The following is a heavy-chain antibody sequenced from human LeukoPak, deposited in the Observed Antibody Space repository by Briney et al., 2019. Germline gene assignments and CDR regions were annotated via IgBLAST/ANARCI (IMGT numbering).Heavy chain of an antibody. V-gene: IGHV1-69*05. J-gene: IGHJ5*02. Sequence: SVKVSCKASGGTFSSYAISWVRQAPGQGLEWMGRIIPIVGTANYAQKFKGRVTITTDESTSTAYMELSSLRSEDTAVYYCARASYTYYDFWSGNAEWFDPWGQGTLVTVSS. CDR3: ARASYTYYDFWSGNAEWFDP. CDR2: IIPIVGTA. D-gene: IGHD3-3*01. CDR1: GGTFSSYA.